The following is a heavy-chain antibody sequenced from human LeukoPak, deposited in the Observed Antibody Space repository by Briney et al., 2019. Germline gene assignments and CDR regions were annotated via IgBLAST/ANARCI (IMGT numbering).Heavy chain of an antibody. CDR3: ARASDYYDSSGYYFLGADGYFDY. D-gene: IGHD3-22*01. J-gene: IGHJ4*02. CDR2: IKQDGSEK. CDR1: GFTFSSYW. V-gene: IGHV3-7*01. Sequence: GGSLRLSCAASGFTFSSYWMSWVRQAPGKGLEWVANIKQDGSEKYYVDSVKGRFTISRDNAKDSLYLQMNSLRAEDTAVYYCARASDYYDSSGYYFLGADGYFDYWGQGTLVTVSS.